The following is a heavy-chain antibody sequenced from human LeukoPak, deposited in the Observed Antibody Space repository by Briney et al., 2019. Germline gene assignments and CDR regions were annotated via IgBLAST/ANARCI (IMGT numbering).Heavy chain of an antibody. CDR1: GFTFSSFE. J-gene: IGHJ4*02. Sequence: GGSLRLSCTASGFTFSSFEMNWVRQAPGKGPEWISYISRTGTVIYYADSVKGRVTISRDNAKNSLFLRMTDLRVEDTAVYYCARDPRHYGSGTYYNERAQGIDYWGQGTLVTVSS. V-gene: IGHV3-48*03. CDR2: ISRTGTVI. CDR3: ARDPRHYGSGTYYNERAQGIDY. D-gene: IGHD3-10*01.